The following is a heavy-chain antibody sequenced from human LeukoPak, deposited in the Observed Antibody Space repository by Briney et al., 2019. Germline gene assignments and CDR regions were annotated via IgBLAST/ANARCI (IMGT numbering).Heavy chain of an antibody. Sequence: PSQTLSLTCTVSGGSISSGSYYWSWIRQPAGKGLEWIGYIYYSGSTNYNPSLKSRVTISVDTSKNQFSLKLSSVTAADTAVYYCARECARFWSGYCHDAFDIWGQGTMVTVSS. V-gene: IGHV4-61*10. CDR3: ARECARFWSGYCHDAFDI. D-gene: IGHD3-3*01. J-gene: IGHJ3*02. CDR1: GGSISSGSYY. CDR2: IYYSGST.